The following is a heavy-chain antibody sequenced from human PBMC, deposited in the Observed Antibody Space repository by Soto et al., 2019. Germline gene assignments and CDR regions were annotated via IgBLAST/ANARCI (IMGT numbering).Heavy chain of an antibody. J-gene: IGHJ6*02. CDR1: GFTFSSYE. CDR3: ARGGNRYYYYYGMDV. CDR2: ISSSGSTI. V-gene: IGHV3-48*03. Sequence: GGSLRLSCAASGFTFSSYEMNWVRQAPGKGLEWVSYISSSGSTIYYADSVKGRFTISRDNAKNSLYLQMNSLRAEDTAVYYCARGGNRYYYYYGMDVWGQGTTVTVSS. D-gene: IGHD3-10*01.